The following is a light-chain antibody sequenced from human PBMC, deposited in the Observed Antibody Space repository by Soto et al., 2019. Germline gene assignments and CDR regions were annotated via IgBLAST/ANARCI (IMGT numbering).Light chain of an antibody. Sequence: EIVLTQSPGTLSLSPGERATLSCRASQSVSSSYLAWYQQKPGQAPRLLIYGASSRATGIPDRFSGSGFRTDFTLTISRLEPEDLAVYYCQQYGSSPRTFGQGTKLEIK. CDR2: GAS. CDR3: QQYGSSPRT. J-gene: IGKJ2*01. CDR1: QSVSSSY. V-gene: IGKV3-20*01.